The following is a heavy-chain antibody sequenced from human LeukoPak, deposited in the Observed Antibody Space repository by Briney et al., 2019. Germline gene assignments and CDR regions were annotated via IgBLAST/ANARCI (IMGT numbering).Heavy chain of an antibody. Sequence: SETLSLTCAVYGGSFSGYYWSWIRQPPGKGLEWIGEINHSGSTNYNPSLKSRVTISVDTSKNQFSLKLSSVTAADTAVYYCARVKDPTHYYDSSGYYYFDYWGQGTLVTVSS. CDR1: GGSFSGYY. J-gene: IGHJ4*02. V-gene: IGHV4-34*01. CDR3: ARVKDPTHYYDSSGYYYFDY. CDR2: INHSGST. D-gene: IGHD3-22*01.